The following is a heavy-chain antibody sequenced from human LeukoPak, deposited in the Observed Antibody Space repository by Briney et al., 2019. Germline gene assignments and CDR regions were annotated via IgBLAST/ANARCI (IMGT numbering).Heavy chain of an antibody. Sequence: GGSLRLSCTGSGFTFSNYAMSWVRQAPGKGLVWVSRINSDGINTSYADSVKGRFTISRDNAKNTLNLQMNSLRAEDTAVYYCARDLGQYYDTSDNWFDPWGQGTLVTVSS. D-gene: IGHD3-22*01. CDR2: INSDGINT. CDR1: GFTFSNYA. V-gene: IGHV3-74*01. CDR3: ARDLGQYYDTSDNWFDP. J-gene: IGHJ5*02.